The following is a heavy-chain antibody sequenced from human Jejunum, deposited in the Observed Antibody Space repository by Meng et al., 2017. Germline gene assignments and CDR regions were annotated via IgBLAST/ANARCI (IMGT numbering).Heavy chain of an antibody. Sequence: ASVQVSCKASGHTFTTYPVHWVRQAPGQGLEWVVIIYTSGVSTTFAQKFHGSLTITRDTSTSTVYMELNFLRSADTAVYYCARDNDSSGYLELDYWGQGTLVTVSS. CDR3: ARDNDSSGYLELDY. J-gene: IGHJ4*02. CDR1: GHTFTTYP. V-gene: IGHV1-46*01. CDR2: IYTSGVST. D-gene: IGHD3-22*01.